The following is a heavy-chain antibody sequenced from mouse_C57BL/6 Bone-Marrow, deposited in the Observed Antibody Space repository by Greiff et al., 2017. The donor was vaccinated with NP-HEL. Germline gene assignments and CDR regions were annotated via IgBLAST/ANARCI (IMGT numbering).Heavy chain of an antibody. CDR1: GYTFTDYY. Sequence: QVQLQQSGAELVRPGASVKLSCKASGYTFTDYYINWVKQRPGQGLEWIARIYPGSGNTYYNEKFKGKATLTAEKSSSTAYMQLSSLTSEDSAVYFCARAFYYYGSSYYVHWYFDVWGTGTTVTVSS. J-gene: IGHJ1*03. D-gene: IGHD1-1*01. CDR3: ARAFYYYGSSYYVHWYFDV. CDR2: IYPGSGNT. V-gene: IGHV1-76*01.